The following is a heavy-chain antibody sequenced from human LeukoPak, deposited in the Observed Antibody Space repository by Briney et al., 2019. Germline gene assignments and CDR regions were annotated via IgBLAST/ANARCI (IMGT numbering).Heavy chain of an antibody. D-gene: IGHD3-22*01. J-gene: IGHJ4*02. Sequence: SETLSLTFTVSGASISTYYWSWIRQPPGKGLEWIGYIYYSGSTDYNPSLKSRVTISVDTSKNQFSLKLSSVTAADTAVYYCASALHYFDSTAFSYYFDYWGQGTLVTVSS. V-gene: IGHV4-59*12. CDR3: ASALHYFDSTAFSYYFDY. CDR1: GASISTYY. CDR2: IYYSGST.